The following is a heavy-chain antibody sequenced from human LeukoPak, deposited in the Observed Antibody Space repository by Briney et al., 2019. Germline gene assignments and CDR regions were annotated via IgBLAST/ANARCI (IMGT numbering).Heavy chain of an antibody. CDR1: GGSISSGGYY. CDR3: ARDTVEQWLDDYYYYYGMDV. D-gene: IGHD6-19*01. Sequence: KASETLSLTCIVSGGSISSGGYYWSWIRQHPGKGLEWIGYIYYSGSTYYNPSLKSRVTISVDTSKNQFSLKLSSVTAADTAVYYCARDTVEQWLDDYYYYYGMDVWGQGTTVTVSS. J-gene: IGHJ6*02. V-gene: IGHV4-31*03. CDR2: IYYSGST.